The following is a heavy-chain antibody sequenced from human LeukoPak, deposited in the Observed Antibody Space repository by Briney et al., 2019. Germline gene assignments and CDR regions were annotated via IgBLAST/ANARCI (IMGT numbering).Heavy chain of an antibody. CDR1: GGSISSGGYY. CDR2: IYYSGST. V-gene: IGHV4-31*11. D-gene: IGHD5-12*01. Sequence: SETLSLTCAVSGGSISSGGYYWSWIRQHPGKGLEWIGYIYYSGSTYYNPSLKSRVTISVDTSKNQFSLKLSSVTAADTAVYYCARDARSGYDGAYYYYGMDVWGQGTTVTVSS. CDR3: ARDARSGYDGAYYYYGMDV. J-gene: IGHJ6*02.